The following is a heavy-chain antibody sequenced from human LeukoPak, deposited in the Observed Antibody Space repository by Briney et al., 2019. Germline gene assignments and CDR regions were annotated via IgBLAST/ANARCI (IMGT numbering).Heavy chain of an antibody. CDR2: IKQDGNEK. CDR1: GFTFSNYW. CDR3: AKPITVSGATDGFDI. J-gene: IGHJ3*02. Sequence: PGGSLRLSCAASGFTFSNYWMNWVRQAPGKGLEWVANIKQDGNEKYYVDSVKGRFTISRDNAENSLYLQMNSLRVEDTAVYYCAKPITVSGATDGFDIWGQGTMVTVSS. V-gene: IGHV3-7*01. D-gene: IGHD3-3*01.